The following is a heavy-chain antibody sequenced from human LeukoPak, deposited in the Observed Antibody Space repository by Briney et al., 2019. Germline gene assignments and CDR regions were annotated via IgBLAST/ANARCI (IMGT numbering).Heavy chain of an antibody. CDR3: ATDLG. J-gene: IGHJ4*02. D-gene: IGHD4-17*01. CDR1: GFTFTSYW. CDR2: VEHDGSRT. Sequence: GGSLRLSCAASGFTFTSYWMHWVRQPPGKGLVWVSRVEHDGSRTAYADSVTGRFTISRDNARNMVYLQMNSLRAEDTAVYYCATDLGWGQGTLVTVSS. V-gene: IGHV3-74*01.